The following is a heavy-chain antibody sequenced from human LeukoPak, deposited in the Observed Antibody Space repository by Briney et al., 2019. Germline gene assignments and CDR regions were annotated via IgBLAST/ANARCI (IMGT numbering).Heavy chain of an antibody. V-gene: IGHV3-21*04. CDR1: GFTFTTYS. J-gene: IGHJ4*02. Sequence: GGSLRLSCAASGFTFTTYSMNWVRQAPGKGLEWVSFLSSSGSHVYYADSVKGRFTVSRDNAKNSLYLQMNGLRAEDTAVYYCAKGREWLVQVFDYWGQGTLVTVSS. CDR2: LSSSGSHV. D-gene: IGHD6-19*01. CDR3: AKGREWLVQVFDY.